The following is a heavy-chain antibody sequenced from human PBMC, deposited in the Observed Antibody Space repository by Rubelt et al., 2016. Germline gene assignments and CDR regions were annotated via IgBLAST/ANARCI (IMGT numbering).Heavy chain of an antibody. CDR2: ISHDGKVQ. J-gene: IGHJ4*02. D-gene: IGHD6-13*01. Sequence: VRQAPGEGLEWVSVISHDGKVQFYADSVKGRFTITRDNSGNTMSLQMNSLRPEDTAVYYCARGGGIAAAGQIDYWAQGTLVTVSS. CDR3: ARGGGIAAAGQIDY. V-gene: IGHV3-30*04.